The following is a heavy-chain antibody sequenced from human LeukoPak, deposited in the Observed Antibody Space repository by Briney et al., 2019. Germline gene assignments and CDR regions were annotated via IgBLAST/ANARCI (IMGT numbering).Heavy chain of an antibody. CDR3: ARDRGGLDP. CDR1: GGTFGSYV. D-gene: IGHD4-17*01. J-gene: IGHJ5*02. Sequence: SVKVSCKTSGGTFGSYVISWVRQAPGQGLDWMGGILPIFGTADYAQKFQGRVTITADESTNTAYMELRILTSEDTAVYYCARDRGGLDPWGQGTLVTVSS. CDR2: ILPIFGTA. V-gene: IGHV1-69*13.